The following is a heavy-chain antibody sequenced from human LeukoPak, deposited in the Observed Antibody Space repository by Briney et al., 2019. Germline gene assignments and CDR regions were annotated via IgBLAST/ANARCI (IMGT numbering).Heavy chain of an antibody. CDR3: ARVSNYHFDS. CDR1: GITFSSYA. D-gene: IGHD4-11*01. Sequence: GGSLRLSCAASGITFSSYAMSWVRQAPGKGLEWVSAISGSGGSTYYADSVKGRFTISRDNSKNTLYLQMNSLRDADTAVYYCARVSNYHFDSWGQGILVTVSS. J-gene: IGHJ4*02. V-gene: IGHV3-23*01. CDR2: ISGSGGST.